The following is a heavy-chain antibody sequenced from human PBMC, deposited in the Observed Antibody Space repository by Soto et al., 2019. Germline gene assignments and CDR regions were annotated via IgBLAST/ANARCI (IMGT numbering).Heavy chain of an antibody. Sequence: EVQLVESGGGLEQPGRSLRLSCAASGFSFEAYAMHWVRQVPGKGLEWGSGLSWNSGNIGYPDSVKGRFTISRDNAKNSLYLQMNSLGVEDTALYYCAKAPQWAGYWDFDLWGRGTLVTVSS. CDR3: AKAPQWAGYWDFDL. J-gene: IGHJ2*01. CDR1: GFSFEAYA. V-gene: IGHV3-9*01. D-gene: IGHD1-26*01. CDR2: LSWNSGNI.